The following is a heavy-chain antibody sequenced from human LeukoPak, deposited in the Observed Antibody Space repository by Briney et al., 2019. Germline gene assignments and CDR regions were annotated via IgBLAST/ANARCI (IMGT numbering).Heavy chain of an antibody. V-gene: IGHV3-7*01. J-gene: IGHJ4*02. CDR3: ARDKVTY. CDR1: GFTFSNYW. Sequence: PGGSLRLSCAASGFTFSNYWMSWVRQAPGKGLEWVAHINKDGSEKYYVDSAKGRFTISRDNAKNSLYLQMTSLRVEDTAVYYCARDKVTYWGQGTLVTVSS. CDR2: INKDGSEK.